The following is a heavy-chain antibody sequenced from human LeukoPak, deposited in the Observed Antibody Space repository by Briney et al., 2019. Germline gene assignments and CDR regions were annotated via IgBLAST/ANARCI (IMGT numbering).Heavy chain of an antibody. CDR3: ARSSNLATFDC. V-gene: IGHV4-59*08. D-gene: IGHD2-8*01. J-gene: IGHJ4*02. Sequence: PSETLSLTCNVSSGSISSYYWSWIRQPPGKGLEWIGYIYYSGSTNYNPSLKSRVTISLDTSKNQFSLKLNSVTAADTAVYYCARSSNLATFDCWGQGTLVTVSS. CDR2: IYYSGST. CDR1: SGSISSYY.